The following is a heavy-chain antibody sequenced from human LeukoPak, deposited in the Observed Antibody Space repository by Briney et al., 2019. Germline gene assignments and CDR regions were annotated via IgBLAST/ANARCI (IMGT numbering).Heavy chain of an antibody. CDR3: ARDRDSSSWPAAFDI. CDR1: GFTFSSYS. CDR2: ISSSSSTI. Sequence: PGGSLRLSCAASGFTFSSYSMNWVRQAPGKGLEWVSYISSSSSTIYYADSVKGRFTISRDNAKNSLYLQMNSLRAEDTAVYYCARDRDSSSWPAAFDIWGQGTMVTVSS. V-gene: IGHV3-48*04. D-gene: IGHD6-13*01. J-gene: IGHJ3*02.